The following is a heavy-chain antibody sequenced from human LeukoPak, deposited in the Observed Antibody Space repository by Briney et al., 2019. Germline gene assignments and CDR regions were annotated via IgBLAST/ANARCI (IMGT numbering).Heavy chain of an antibody. CDR2: ISSSSSYI. CDR3: ARDYGDYAFDY. V-gene: IGHV3-21*01. CDR1: GFTFSSYA. J-gene: IGHJ4*02. Sequence: GGSLRLSCAASGFTFSSYAMSWVRQAPGKGLEWVSSISSSSSYIYYADSVKGRFTISRDNAKNSLYLQMNSLRAEDTAVYYCARDYGDYAFDYWGQGTLVTVSS. D-gene: IGHD4-17*01.